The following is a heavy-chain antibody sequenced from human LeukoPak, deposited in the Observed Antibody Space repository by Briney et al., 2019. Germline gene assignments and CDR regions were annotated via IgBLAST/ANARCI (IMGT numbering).Heavy chain of an antibody. CDR1: GFTFSNNY. CDR3: ARAPITSPFYFDY. Sequence: PGGSLRLSCATSGFTFSNNYISWVRQAPGKGLEWVSGINWSGGSTGYADPLRGRFTISRDNAKNSLYLQMDSLRAEDTALYYCARAPITSPFYFDYWGQGTLVTVSS. CDR2: INWSGGST. J-gene: IGHJ4*02. V-gene: IGHV3-20*04. D-gene: IGHD2-2*01.